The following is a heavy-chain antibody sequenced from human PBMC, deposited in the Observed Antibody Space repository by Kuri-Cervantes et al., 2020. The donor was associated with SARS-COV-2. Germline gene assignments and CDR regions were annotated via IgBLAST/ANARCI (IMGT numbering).Heavy chain of an antibody. J-gene: IGHJ3*02. D-gene: IGHD4-23*01. Sequence: ASVKVSCKVSGYTLTELSMHWVRQAPGKGLEWMGGFDPEDGETIYAQKFQGRVTMTEDTSTDTAYMELSSLRSDDTAVYYCARAGPAYGGYAFDIWGQGTMVTVSS. CDR3: ARAGPAYGGYAFDI. CDR1: GYTLTELS. CDR2: FDPEDGET. V-gene: IGHV1-24*01.